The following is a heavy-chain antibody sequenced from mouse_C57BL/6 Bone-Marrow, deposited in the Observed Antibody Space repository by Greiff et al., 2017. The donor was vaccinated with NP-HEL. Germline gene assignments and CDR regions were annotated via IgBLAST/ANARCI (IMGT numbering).Heavy chain of an antibody. CDR1: GFTFSDYG. V-gene: IGHV5-15*01. CDR2: ISNLAYSI. J-gene: IGHJ4*01. Sequence: EVQLVESGGGLVQPGGSLKLSCAASGFTFSDYGMAWVRQAPRKGPEWVAFISNLAYSIYYADTVTGRFTISRENAKNTLYLEMSSLRSEDTAMYYCARHLYYGSHYAMDYWGQGTSVTVSS. CDR3: ARHLYYGSHYAMDY. D-gene: IGHD1-1*01.